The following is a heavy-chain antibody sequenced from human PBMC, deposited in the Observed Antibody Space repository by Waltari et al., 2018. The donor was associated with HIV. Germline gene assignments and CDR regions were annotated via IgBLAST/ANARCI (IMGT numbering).Heavy chain of an antibody. V-gene: IGHV4-34*01. CDR1: GGSFSGDY. D-gene: IGHD4-17*01. CDR3: ASTTVTTMNWYFDL. J-gene: IGHJ2*01. Sequence: QVQLQQWGAGLLKPSETLSLTCAVYGGSFSGDYWSWIRQPPGKGPEWLGEINHSGGTNYNPSLKSRVTISVDTSKNQFSLKLSSVTAADTAVYYCASTTVTTMNWYFDLWGRGTLVTVSS. CDR2: INHSGGT.